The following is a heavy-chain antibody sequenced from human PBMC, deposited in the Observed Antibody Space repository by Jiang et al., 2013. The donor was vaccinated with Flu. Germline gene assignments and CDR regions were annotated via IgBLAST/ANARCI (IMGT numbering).Heavy chain of an antibody. CDR1: GYSFSRYW. J-gene: IGHJ3*02. Sequence: GAEVKKPGESLKISCKGSGYSFSRYWIGWVRQMPGKGLEWMGIIYPADSDTKYSPSFQGRVTISADKSISTAYLQWSSLKASDTAMYYCARHGQRSSGSYIGDAFDIWGQGTMVTVSS. D-gene: IGHD1-26*01. CDR3: ARHGQRSSGSYIGDAFDI. V-gene: IGHV5-51*01. CDR2: IYPADSDT.